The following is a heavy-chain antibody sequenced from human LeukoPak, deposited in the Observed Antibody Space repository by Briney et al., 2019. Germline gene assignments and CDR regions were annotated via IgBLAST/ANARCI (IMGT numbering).Heavy chain of an antibody. J-gene: IGHJ5*02. CDR2: IDPSDSYT. CDR3: ARQDVGYSLGYWFDP. D-gene: IGHD5-18*01. V-gene: IGHV5-10-1*01. Sequence: GESLRISCKGSGYSFISYWISWVRQMPGKGLEWMGRIDPSDSYTNYSPSFQGHVTISADKSISTAYLQWSSLKASGTAMYYCARQDVGYSLGYWFDPWGQGTLVTVSS. CDR1: GYSFISYW.